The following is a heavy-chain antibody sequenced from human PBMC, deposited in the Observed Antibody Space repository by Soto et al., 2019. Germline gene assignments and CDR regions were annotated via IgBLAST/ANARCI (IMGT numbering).Heavy chain of an antibody. V-gene: IGHV4-39*07. CDR3: AAYFYVSSGYYYPFVF. CDR1: GGSISSSAYY. J-gene: IGHJ4*02. CDR2: INHSGST. D-gene: IGHD3-22*01. Sequence: SETLSLTCTVSGGSISSSAYYWTWIRQLPGKGLEWIGEINHSGSTNYNPSLKSRVAISVDTSKNQFSLKLSSVTAADTAVYYCAAYFYVSSGYYYPFVFWGPGILVTVFS.